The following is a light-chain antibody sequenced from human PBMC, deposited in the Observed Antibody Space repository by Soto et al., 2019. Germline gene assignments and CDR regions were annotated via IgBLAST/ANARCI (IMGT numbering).Light chain of an antibody. CDR1: QSVNSD. CDR3: QQYIDWPRT. J-gene: IGKJ1*01. Sequence: EIAMTQSPDTLSVSPGERDTISCRASQSVNSDLVWYQQKPGQAPRLLIYGASTRATGIPARFSGSGSGTDFTLTISSLQSEDFAVYYCQQYIDWPRTFGQGTKV. CDR2: GAS. V-gene: IGKV3-15*01.